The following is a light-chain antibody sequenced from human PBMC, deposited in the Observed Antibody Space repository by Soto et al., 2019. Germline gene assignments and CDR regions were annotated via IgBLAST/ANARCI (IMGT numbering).Light chain of an antibody. V-gene: IGLV2-11*01. CDR2: DVS. J-gene: IGLJ2*01. CDR3: CSYAGSYTVV. CDR1: SSDVGGYNY. Sequence: QSALTQPRSVSGSPGQSVTISCTGTSSDVGGYNYVSWYQQHPGKAPKLMIYDVSKRPSGVPDSFSGSKSGNTASLTISGLQAEDESDYDCCSYAGSYTVVFGRGTKVTVL.